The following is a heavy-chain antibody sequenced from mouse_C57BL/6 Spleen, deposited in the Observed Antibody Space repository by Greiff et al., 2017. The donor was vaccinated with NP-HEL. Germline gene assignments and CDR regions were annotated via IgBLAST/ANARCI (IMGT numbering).Heavy chain of an antibody. V-gene: IGHV1-26*01. CDR2: INPNNGGT. CDR1: GYTFTDYY. J-gene: IGHJ2*01. CDR3: ARNYGSSSGYFDY. Sequence: EVQLQQSGPELVKPGASVKISCKASGYTFTDYYMNWVKQSHGKSLEWIGDINPNNGGTSYNQKFKGKATLTVDKSSSTAYMALRSLTSEDSAVYYCARNYGSSSGYFDYWGQGTTLTVSS. D-gene: IGHD1-1*01.